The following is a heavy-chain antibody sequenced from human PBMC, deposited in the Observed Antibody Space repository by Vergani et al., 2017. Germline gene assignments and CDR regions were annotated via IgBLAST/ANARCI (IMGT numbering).Heavy chain of an antibody. J-gene: IGHJ3*02. CDR3: ARDGLEGAVRFDAFDI. V-gene: IGHV1-69*01. CDR2: IIPIFGTA. D-gene: IGHD1-26*01. Sequence: QVQLVESGGGVVQPGRSLRLSCAASGFTFSSYAISWVRQAPGQGLEWMGGIIPIFGTANYAQKFQGRVTITADESTSTAYMELSSLRSEDTAVYYCARDGLEGAVRFDAFDIWGQGTMVTVSS. CDR1: GFTFSSYA.